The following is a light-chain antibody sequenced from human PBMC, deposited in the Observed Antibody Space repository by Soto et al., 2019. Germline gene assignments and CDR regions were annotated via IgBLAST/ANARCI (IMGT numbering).Light chain of an antibody. V-gene: IGKV1-39*01. Sequence: IQMTQSPSSLSASVGDRITMTCRASQTISTYLNWYQQKPGKAPKLLISTSSTLQSGVPSTFSGSGSGTEFTLSIRGLQPDDVATYFCQQSYQTPWTFGRGTKGEI. J-gene: IGKJ1*01. CDR2: TSS. CDR3: QQSYQTPWT. CDR1: QTISTY.